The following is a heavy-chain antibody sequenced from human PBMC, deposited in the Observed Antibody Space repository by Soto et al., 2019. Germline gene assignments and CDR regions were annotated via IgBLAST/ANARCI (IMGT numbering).Heavy chain of an antibody. CDR1: GGTFSSYT. J-gene: IGHJ4*02. CDR2: IIPILGIA. V-gene: IGHV1-69*02. D-gene: IGHD6-13*01. Sequence: QVQLVQSGAEVKKPGSSVKVSCKASGGTFSSYTISWVRQAPGQGLEWMGRIIPILGIANYAQKFQGRVTITADKPTSTAYMELSSLRSEDTAVYYCARGGYSSSWRIYLFDYWGQGTLVTVSS. CDR3: ARGGYSSSWRIYLFDY.